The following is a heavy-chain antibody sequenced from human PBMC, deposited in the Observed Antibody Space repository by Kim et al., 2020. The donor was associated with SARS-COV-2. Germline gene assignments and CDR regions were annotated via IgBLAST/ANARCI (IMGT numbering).Heavy chain of an antibody. CDR1: GYSFTSYW. V-gene: IGHV5-51*01. J-gene: IGHJ4*02. CDR2: IYPGDSDT. D-gene: IGHD3-9*01. CDR3: ARQETYYDILTGYIRAYYFDY. Sequence: GESLKISCKGSGYSFTSYWIGWVRQMPGKGLEWMGIIYPGDSDTRYSPSFQGQVTISADKSISTAYLQWSSLKASDTAMYYCARQETYYDILTGYIRAYYFDYWGQGTLVTVSS.